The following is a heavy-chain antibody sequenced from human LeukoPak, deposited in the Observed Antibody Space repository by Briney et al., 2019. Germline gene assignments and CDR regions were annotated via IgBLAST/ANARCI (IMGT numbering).Heavy chain of an antibody. CDR2: ISSSGSTI. V-gene: IGHV3-48*02. J-gene: IGHJ2*01. CDR3: ATLAMEDWYFDL. CDR1: GFPYRSYS. D-gene: IGHD5-24*01. Sequence: GGPLRLSCVASGFPYRSYSMNCVPGAPGKAREGVSYISSSGSTIYYADAVKGRFTISRDNAKNSLYLQMSSLRDEDTAVYYCATLAMEDWYFDLWGRGTLVTVSS.